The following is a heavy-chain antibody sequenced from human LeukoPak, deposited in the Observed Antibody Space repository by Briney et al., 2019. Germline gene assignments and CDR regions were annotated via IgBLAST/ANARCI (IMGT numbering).Heavy chain of an antibody. Sequence: GGSLRLSCAASGFTFSSYSMNWVRQAPGKGLEWVSSISSSSSYIYYADSVKGRFTISRDNAKNSLCLQMNSLRAEDTAVYYCARGYSGHDWGDYWGQGTLVTVSS. CDR1: GFTFSSYS. CDR2: ISSSSSYI. D-gene: IGHD5-12*01. CDR3: ARGYSGHDWGDY. V-gene: IGHV3-21*01. J-gene: IGHJ4*02.